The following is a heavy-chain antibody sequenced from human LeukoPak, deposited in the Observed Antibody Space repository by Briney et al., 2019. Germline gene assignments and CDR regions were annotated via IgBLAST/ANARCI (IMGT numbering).Heavy chain of an antibody. D-gene: IGHD3-10*01. CDR2: MNPSSGNT. J-gene: IGHJ5*02. CDR3: ARVRGVPSAIVRNNWFDP. CDR1: GYTFTSYD. Sequence: GASVKVSCKASGYTFTSYDINWVRQATGQGLEWMGRMNPSSGNTVYAQRFQGRVTMTRSTSISTAYMELKSLGYEDTAVYYCARVRGVPSAIVRNNWFDPWGQGTLVTVSS. V-gene: IGHV1-8*02.